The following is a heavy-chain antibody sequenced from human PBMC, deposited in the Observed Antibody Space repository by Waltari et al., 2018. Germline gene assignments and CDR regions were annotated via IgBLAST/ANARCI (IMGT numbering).Heavy chain of an antibody. CDR3: APLPGGSGQTFDY. V-gene: IGHV1-69-2*01. CDR2: IDPENGET. D-gene: IGHD3-10*01. CDR1: GYTFIDYS. Sequence: EVQLVKSGAEVKKPGATVTISGKASGYTFIDYSMHWVQQAPGKGLEWVGRIDPENGETVDAEKFQGRVTITADTSTDTSYLELSSLRSDDTAVYYCAPLPGGSGQTFDYWGQGTLLTVSS. J-gene: IGHJ4*02.